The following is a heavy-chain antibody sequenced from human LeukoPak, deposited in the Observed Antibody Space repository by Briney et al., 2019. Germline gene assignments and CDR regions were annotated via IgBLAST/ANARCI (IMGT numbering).Heavy chain of an antibody. CDR2: ISHDGSNK. D-gene: IGHD6-13*01. CDR1: GFTFTKYW. CDR3: AKKDGSSWATVDY. Sequence: GDSLRLSCAASGFTFTKYWMTWVRQAPGKGLEWVAIISHDGSNKYYSDSVKGRFTISRDNSKNTLYLQMNSLRAEDTAVYYCAKKDGSSWATVDYWGQGTLVTVSS. J-gene: IGHJ4*02. V-gene: IGHV3-30*18.